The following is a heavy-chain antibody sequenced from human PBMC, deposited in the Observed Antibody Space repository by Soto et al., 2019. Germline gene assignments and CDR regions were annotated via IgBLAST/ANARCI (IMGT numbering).Heavy chain of an antibody. J-gene: IGHJ2*01. D-gene: IGHD6-13*01. V-gene: IGHV3-13*01. CDR2: IGTAGDT. Sequence: EVQLVESGGGLVQPGGSLRLSCAASGFTFSSYDMHWVRQATGKGLEWVSAIGTAGDTYYPGSVKGRFTISRENAKNSLYLQMNSLRAGDTAVYYCERGGIGAAGTEGYFDLWGRGTLVTVSS. CDR1: GFTFSSYD. CDR3: ERGGIGAAGTEGYFDL.